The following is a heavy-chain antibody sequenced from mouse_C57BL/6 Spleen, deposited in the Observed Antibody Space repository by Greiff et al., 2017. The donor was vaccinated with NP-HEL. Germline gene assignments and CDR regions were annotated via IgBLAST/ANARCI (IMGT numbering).Heavy chain of an antibody. CDR1: GYTFTSYW. V-gene: IGHV1-55*01. J-gene: IGHJ2*01. D-gene: IGHD1-1*01. CDR3: ARSPHYYGSVDY. Sequence: VQLQQPGAELVKPGASVKMSCKASGYTFTSYWITWVKQRPGQGLEWIGDIYPGSGSTNYNEKFKSKATLTVDTSSSTAYMQLSSLTSEDSAVYYCARSPHYYGSVDYWGQGTTRTVSS. CDR2: IYPGSGST.